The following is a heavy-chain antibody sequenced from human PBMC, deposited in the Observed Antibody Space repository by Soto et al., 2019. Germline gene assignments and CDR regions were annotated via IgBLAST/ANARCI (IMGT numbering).Heavy chain of an antibody. CDR2: ISAYNGNT. J-gene: IGHJ4*02. D-gene: IGHD3-22*01. Sequence: ASVKVSCKASGYTFTSYGISWVRQAPGQGLEWMGWISAYNGNTNYAQKLQGRVTMTTDTSTSTAYMELRSLRSDDTAVYYCARASGYHQNYYFDYWGQGTLVTVSS. CDR3: ARASGYHQNYYFDY. CDR1: GYTFTSYG. V-gene: IGHV1-18*01.